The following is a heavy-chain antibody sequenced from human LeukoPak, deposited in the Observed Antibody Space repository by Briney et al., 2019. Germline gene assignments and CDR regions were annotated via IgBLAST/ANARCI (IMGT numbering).Heavy chain of an antibody. CDR1: GFTFSSYD. CDR3: ARDPSSGWYEDYFDY. J-gene: IGHJ4*02. Sequence: GGSLRLSCAASGFTFSSYDMHWVRQATGKGLEWVSAIGTAGDTYYPGSVKGRFTISRENAKNSLYLQMNSLRAGDTAMYYCARDPSSGWYEDYFDYWGQGTLVTVSS. D-gene: IGHD6-19*01. V-gene: IGHV3-13*01. CDR2: IGTAGDT.